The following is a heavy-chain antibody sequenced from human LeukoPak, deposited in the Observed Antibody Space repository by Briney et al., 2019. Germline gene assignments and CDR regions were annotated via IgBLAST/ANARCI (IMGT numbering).Heavy chain of an antibody. CDR2: IDHSGST. V-gene: IGHV4-34*01. J-gene: IGHJ5*02. CDR3: ASTPWEGNWFDP. Sequence: IGEIDHSGSTNYNPSLKSRVTISVDTSKNQFSLKLSSVTAADTAVYYCASTPWEGNWFDPWGQGTLVTVSS. D-gene: IGHD1-26*01.